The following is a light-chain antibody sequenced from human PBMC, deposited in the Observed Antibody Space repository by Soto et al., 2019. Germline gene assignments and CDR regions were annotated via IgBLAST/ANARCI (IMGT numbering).Light chain of an antibody. CDR3: QQYNSYWWT. CDR1: QSISSW. J-gene: IGKJ1*01. V-gene: IGKV1-5*03. Sequence: QSPSTLSASVGDRVTITCRASQSISSWLAWYQQKPGKAPKLLIYKASSLESGVPSRFSGSGSGTEFTLTISSLQPDDFATYYCQQYNSYWWTFGQGTKVEIK. CDR2: KAS.